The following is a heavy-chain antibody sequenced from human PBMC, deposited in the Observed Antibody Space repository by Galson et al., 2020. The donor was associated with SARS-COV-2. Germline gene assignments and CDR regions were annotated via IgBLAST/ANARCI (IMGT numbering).Heavy chain of an antibody. CDR2: ITSSGSTI. V-gene: IGHV3-11*04. CDR3: ARAAGYYYYWDV. J-gene: IGHJ6*03. Sequence: NSGGSLRLSCAASGFTFGDYYMSWIRQAPGKGLEWVSYITSSGSTIHYADSVKGRFTISRDNANNLLFLQMKSLGAEDTAVYYCARAAGYYYYWDVWGKGTTVTISS. CDR1: GFTFGDYY.